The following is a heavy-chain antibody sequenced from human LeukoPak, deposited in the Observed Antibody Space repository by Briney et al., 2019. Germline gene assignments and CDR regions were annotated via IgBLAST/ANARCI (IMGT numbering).Heavy chain of an antibody. D-gene: IGHD3-10*01. CDR3: ARDILLWFGELSQIFDY. Sequence: PGRSLRLSCAASGFTFSSYAMHWVRQAPGKGLEWVAVISYDGSNKYYADSVKGRFTISRDNSKNTLYLQMNSLRAEDTAVYYCARDILLWFGELSQIFDYWGQGTLVTVPS. CDR1: GFTFSSYA. V-gene: IGHV3-30-3*01. J-gene: IGHJ4*02. CDR2: ISYDGSNK.